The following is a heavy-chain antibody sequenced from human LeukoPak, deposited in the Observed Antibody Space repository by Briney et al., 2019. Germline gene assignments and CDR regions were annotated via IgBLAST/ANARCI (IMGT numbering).Heavy chain of an antibody. D-gene: IGHD5-12*01. V-gene: IGHV3-23*01. CDR1: GFDLSTYE. Sequence: GGSVRLSCAASGFDLSTYEMNWVRQAPGKGLEWVSVISGSSGSTYYADSVKGRFTISRDNSKNTLYLQMNSLRAEDTALYYCAKVYRSGYVREMTWFDYWGQGTLVTVSS. CDR3: AKVYRSGYVREMTWFDY. J-gene: IGHJ4*02. CDR2: ISGSSGST.